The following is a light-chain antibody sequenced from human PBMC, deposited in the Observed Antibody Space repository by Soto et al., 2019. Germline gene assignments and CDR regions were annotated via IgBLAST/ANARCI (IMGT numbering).Light chain of an antibody. CDR1: SSDVGGHNY. Sequence: QSALTQPASVSGSPGQSITISCTGTSSDVGGHNYVSWYQQQSGKAPKLMIFEVRHRPSGVSNRFSGSKSGNTASLTISGLQAEDEADYYCGSYTTSSTVVFGGGTKLTVL. V-gene: IGLV2-14*01. CDR2: EVR. J-gene: IGLJ2*01. CDR3: GSYTTSSTVV.